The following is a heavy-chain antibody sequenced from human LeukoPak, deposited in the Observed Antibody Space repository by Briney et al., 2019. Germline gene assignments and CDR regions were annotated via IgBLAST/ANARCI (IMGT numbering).Heavy chain of an antibody. CDR1: GLTFSDYY. Sequence: GGSLRLSCAASGLTFSDYYMSWIRQAPGKGLEWVANIKQDGSEKYYVDSVKGRFTISRDNAKNSLYLQMNSLRAEDTAVYYCARDAHNDFWSGSESNFDYWGQGTLVTVAS. CDR3: ARDAHNDFWSGSESNFDY. J-gene: IGHJ4*02. CDR2: IKQDGSEK. V-gene: IGHV3-7*01. D-gene: IGHD3-3*01.